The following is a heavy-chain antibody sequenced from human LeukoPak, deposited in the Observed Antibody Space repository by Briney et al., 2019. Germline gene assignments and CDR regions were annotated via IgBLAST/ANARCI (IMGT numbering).Heavy chain of an antibody. V-gene: IGHV4-39*07. D-gene: IGHD3-10*01. Sequence: SETLSLTCTVSGGSISSSSYYWGWIRQPPGKGLEWIGSIYYSGSTYYNPSLKSRVTISVDTSKNQFSLKLSSVTAADTAVYYCARVGSGSEDYYYMDVWGKGTTVTISS. CDR1: GGSISSSSYY. J-gene: IGHJ6*03. CDR2: IYYSGST. CDR3: ARVGSGSEDYYYMDV.